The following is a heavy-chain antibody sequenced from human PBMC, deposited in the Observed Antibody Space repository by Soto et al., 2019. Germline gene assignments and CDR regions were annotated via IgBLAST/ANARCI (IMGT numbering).Heavy chain of an antibody. J-gene: IGHJ4*02. CDR1: GFTFSSYA. CDR3: AKDRAVFPRLFDY. CDR2: ISGSGGST. D-gene: IGHD1-1*01. Sequence: LRLSCAASGFTFSSYAISGVRQAPGKGLEWVSAISGSGGSTYYADSVKGRFTISRDNSKNTLYLQMNSLRAEDTAVYYCAKDRAVFPRLFDYWGQGTLVTVSA. V-gene: IGHV3-23*01.